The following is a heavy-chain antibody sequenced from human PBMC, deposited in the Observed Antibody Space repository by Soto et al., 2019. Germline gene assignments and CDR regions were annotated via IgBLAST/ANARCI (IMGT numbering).Heavy chain of an antibody. CDR3: TVWGSGNDFGAA. D-gene: IGHD3-10*01. Sequence: EVQLVEFGGGLVQPGGSLRLSCAASGFTFSDHYMHWVRQAPGKGLEWVGRSKNKADSYTTEYAASVKGRFTISRDGSKNSLFLQMNSLKTEDTAVYYCTVWGSGNDFGAAWGQGILVTVSS. CDR1: GFTFSDHY. CDR2: SKNKADSYTT. J-gene: IGHJ4*02. V-gene: IGHV3-72*01.